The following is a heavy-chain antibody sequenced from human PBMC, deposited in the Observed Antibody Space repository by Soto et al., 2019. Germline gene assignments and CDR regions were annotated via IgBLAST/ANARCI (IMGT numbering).Heavy chain of an antibody. CDR1: GFTFGNFW. CDR3: ARAEVDY. CDR2: MTSDGRTI. Sequence: EVQLVESGGGLVQPGGSLRLSCAASGFTFGNFWMHWVRQAPGKGPEWVSRMTSDGRTIQYADSVKGRFTVSRDNAKSTMYLQMNRLRVEDTAVYYCARAEVDYWGPGTLVTVSS. J-gene: IGHJ4*02. V-gene: IGHV3-74*03.